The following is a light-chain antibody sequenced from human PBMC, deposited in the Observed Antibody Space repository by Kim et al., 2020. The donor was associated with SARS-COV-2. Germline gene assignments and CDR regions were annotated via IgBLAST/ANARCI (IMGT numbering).Light chain of an antibody. CDR2: DKN. CDR1: SLRSYY. V-gene: IGLV3-19*01. CDR3: NSRESGVNHVV. J-gene: IGLJ3*02. Sequence: ALGQPVRITCQGDSLRSYYASWYQQKQGQAPLLVIYDKNNRPSGIPDRFSGSSSGNTASLTITGAQAEDEADYYCNSRESGVNHVVFGGGTQLTVL.